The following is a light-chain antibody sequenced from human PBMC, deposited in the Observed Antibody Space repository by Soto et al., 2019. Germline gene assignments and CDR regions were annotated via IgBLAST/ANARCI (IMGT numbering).Light chain of an antibody. Sequence: EIVLTQSPATLSVSPGERATLSCRASQSVSSSLSWYKQRPGQAPRLLIYDASNRASGIPARFSGSGSGTDFTLTISSLEPEDVAVYYCQQRTKWPATFGGGTQVEIK. CDR2: DAS. CDR3: QQRTKWPAT. V-gene: IGKV3-11*01. CDR1: QSVSSS. J-gene: IGKJ4*01.